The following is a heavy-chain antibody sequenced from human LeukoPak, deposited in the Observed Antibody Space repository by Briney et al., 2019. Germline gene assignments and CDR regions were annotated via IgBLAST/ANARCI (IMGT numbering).Heavy chain of an antibody. D-gene: IGHD6-19*01. CDR1: GFTFSRYS. V-gene: IGHV3-21*01. J-gene: IGHJ6*03. CDR3: ARDAQWLVPEGYFYYMDV. CDR2: ISSRSTNI. Sequence: GGSLRLSCAGSGFTFSRYSMNWFRQAPGKGLERVSSISSRSTNIFYADSVKGRFTISRDNAKNSLYLQMNSLGAKDTAVYYCARDAQWLVPEGYFYYMDVWGKGTTVTVSS.